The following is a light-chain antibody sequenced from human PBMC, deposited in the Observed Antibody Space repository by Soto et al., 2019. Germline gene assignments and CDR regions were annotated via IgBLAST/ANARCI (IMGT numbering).Light chain of an antibody. CDR1: QSVSNY. Sequence: IVMTQSPATLSVSLGDRATLSCRASQSVSNYLAWYQQKPGQAPRLLIYGASTRATGIPARFSGSGSETDFTLTISSLQSEDFAVYFCQQYGNSPTFGQGTKVEIK. V-gene: IGKV3-15*01. J-gene: IGKJ1*01. CDR2: GAS. CDR3: QQYGNSPT.